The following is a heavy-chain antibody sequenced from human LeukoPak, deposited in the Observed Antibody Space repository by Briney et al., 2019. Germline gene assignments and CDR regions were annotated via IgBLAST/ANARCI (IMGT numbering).Heavy chain of an antibody. CDR1: GYTFTSHF. V-gene: IGHV1-46*01. CDR3: ARDDYGDY. Sequence: GASVKVSCKATGYTFTSHFVEWVRQAPGQGLEWMGIINPSAGSTTYAQKFQGRVTMTRDTSTSTVYMEVSSLRSEDTAVYYCARDDYGDYWGLRTLVTVSS. J-gene: IGHJ4*02. CDR2: INPSAGST. D-gene: IGHD4-17*01.